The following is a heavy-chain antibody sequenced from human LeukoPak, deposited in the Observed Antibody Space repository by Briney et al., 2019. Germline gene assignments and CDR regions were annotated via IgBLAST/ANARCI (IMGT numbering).Heavy chain of an antibody. CDR3: ARKVYTLYYMDV. CDR2: ISSSSSYI. D-gene: IGHD2-8*01. V-gene: IGHV3-21*01. J-gene: IGHJ6*03. CDR1: GFTFSSYS. Sequence: GGSLRLSCAASGFTFSSYSMNWVRQAPGKGLEWVSSISSSSSYIYYADSVKGRFTISRDNAKDSLYLQMNSLRAEDTAVYYCARKVYTLYYMDVWGKGTTVTVSS.